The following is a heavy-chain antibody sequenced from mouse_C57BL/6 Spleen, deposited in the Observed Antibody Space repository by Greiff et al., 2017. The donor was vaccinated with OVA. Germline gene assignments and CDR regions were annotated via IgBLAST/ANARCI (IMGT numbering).Heavy chain of an antibody. V-gene: IGHV10-3*01. CDR3: VRGIYYYGSSPYFDV. Sequence: EVQGVESGGGLVQPKGSLKLSCAASGFTFNTYAMHWVRQAPGKGLEWVARIRSKSSNYATYYADSVKDRFTISRDDSQSMLYLQMNNLKTEDTAMYYCVRGIYYYGSSPYFDVWGTGTTVTVSS. D-gene: IGHD1-1*01. CDR2: IRSKSSNYAT. CDR1: GFTFNTYA. J-gene: IGHJ1*03.